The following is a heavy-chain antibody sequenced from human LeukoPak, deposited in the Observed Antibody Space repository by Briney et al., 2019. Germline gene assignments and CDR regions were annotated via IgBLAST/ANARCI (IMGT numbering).Heavy chain of an antibody. CDR3: ARHHSSTRFDAFDI. CDR2: IYYSGST. CDR1: GGSISSYY. V-gene: IGHV4-59*08. J-gene: IGHJ3*02. D-gene: IGHD2-2*01. Sequence: SETLSLTCTVSGGSISSYYWSWIRQPPGKGLEWIGYIYYSGSTNYNPSLKSRGTISVDTSKNQFSLKRSSVTAADTAVYYCARHHSSTRFDAFDIWGQGTMVTVSS.